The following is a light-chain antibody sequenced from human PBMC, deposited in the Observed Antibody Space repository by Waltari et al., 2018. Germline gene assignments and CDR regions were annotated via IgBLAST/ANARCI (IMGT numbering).Light chain of an antibody. CDR2: DNR. J-gene: IGLJ2*01. V-gene: IGLV1-51*01. CDR1: SSNIGMDF. Sequence: QSVLTQPPSVSAAPGQKVTISCSGGSSNIGMDFVSWYQKLPGTAPKVLIYDNRARRSGIPDRFSGSKSGTSATLGSTGLQTGDEAYYYCATWDHSLHGVVFGGGTELTVL. CDR3: ATWDHSLHGVV.